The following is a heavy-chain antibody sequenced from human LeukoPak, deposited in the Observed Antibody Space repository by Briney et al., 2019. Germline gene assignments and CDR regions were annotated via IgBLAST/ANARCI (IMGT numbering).Heavy chain of an antibody. CDR2: FSGSDDST. D-gene: IGHD2-2*02. CDR3: AKGSRTSSYTGADF. V-gene: IGHV3-23*01. Sequence: GESLILSCAASGFTFSSYAMSWVRQAPGKGLEWVSTFSGSDDSTYYADSVKGRFTISRDNSKDTLYLQMSSLRVEDTAVYYCAKGSRTSSYTGADFWGQGTLVTVSS. CDR1: GFTFSSYA. J-gene: IGHJ4*02.